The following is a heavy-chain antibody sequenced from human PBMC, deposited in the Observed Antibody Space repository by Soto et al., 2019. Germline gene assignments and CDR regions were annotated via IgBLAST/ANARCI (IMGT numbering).Heavy chain of an antibody. Sequence: PGGSLRLSCAASGFTFSSYSMNWVRQAPGKGLEWVSYISSSSTIYYADSVKGRFTISRDNAKNSLYLQMNSLRDEDTAVYYCARDFGEYLYYYYGMDVWGQGTTVTAP. D-gene: IGHD4-17*01. V-gene: IGHV3-48*02. CDR1: GFTFSSYS. CDR3: ARDFGEYLYYYYGMDV. CDR2: ISSSSTI. J-gene: IGHJ6*02.